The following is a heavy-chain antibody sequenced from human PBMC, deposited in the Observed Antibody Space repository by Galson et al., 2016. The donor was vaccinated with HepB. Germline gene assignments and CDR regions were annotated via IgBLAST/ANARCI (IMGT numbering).Heavy chain of an antibody. CDR1: GLDFRDSW. D-gene: IGHD5-12*01. CDR3: ATVSGYNGYDTLQ. CDR2: IMPDGSGT. J-gene: IGHJ4*02. V-gene: IGHV3-7*01. Sequence: SLRLSCAGSGLDFRDSWITWIRLAPGKGLERVAEIMPDGSGTFYVDSVKGRFTISKDNAKNSLYLQMYSLRAEDTAVYYCATVSGYNGYDTLQWGQGTLVTVSS.